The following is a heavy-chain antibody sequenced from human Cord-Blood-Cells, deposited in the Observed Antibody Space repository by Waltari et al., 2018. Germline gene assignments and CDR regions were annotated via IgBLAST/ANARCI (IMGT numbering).Heavy chain of an antibody. V-gene: IGHV4-34*01. CDR1: GGPFSAYY. J-gene: IGHJ4*02. Sequence: QVQLQQWGAGLLKPSETLSLTCAVSGGPFSAYYWRWTRQPPGKGREWIGEINHSGSTNYNPSLKSRVTISGDTSKNQFSLKLSSVTAADTAVYYCARYSSSWYYFDYWGQGTLVTVSS. CDR3: ARYSSSWYYFDY. D-gene: IGHD6-13*01. CDR2: INHSGST.